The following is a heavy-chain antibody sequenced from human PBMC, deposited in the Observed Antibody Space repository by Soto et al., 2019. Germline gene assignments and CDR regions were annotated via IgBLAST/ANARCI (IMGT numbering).Heavy chain of an antibody. Sequence: SETLSLTCTVSGGSNSSGDDYWSWLRQPPGKVLEWIGYIYYSGSTYYNPSLKSRVTISVDTSKNQFSLKLRSVTAADTAVYYCAREATIAARLDSWGQGTLVTVSS. CDR2: IYYSGST. J-gene: IGHJ4*02. CDR3: AREATIAARLDS. CDR1: GGSNSSGDDY. D-gene: IGHD6-6*01. V-gene: IGHV4-30-4*01.